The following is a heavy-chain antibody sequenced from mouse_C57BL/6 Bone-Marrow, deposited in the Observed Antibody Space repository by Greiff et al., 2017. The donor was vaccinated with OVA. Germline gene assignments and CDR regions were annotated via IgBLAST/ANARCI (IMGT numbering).Heavy chain of an antibody. J-gene: IGHJ4*01. CDR3: TPYYSNYDYAMDY. CDR2: IDPENGDT. Sequence: EVMLVESGAELVRPGASVKLSCTASGFNIKDDYMHWVKQRPEQGLEWIGWIDPENGDTEYASKFQGKATITADTSSNTAYLQLSSLTSEDTAVYYCTPYYSNYDYAMDYWGQGTSVTVSS. CDR1: GFNIKDDY. V-gene: IGHV14-4*01. D-gene: IGHD2-5*01.